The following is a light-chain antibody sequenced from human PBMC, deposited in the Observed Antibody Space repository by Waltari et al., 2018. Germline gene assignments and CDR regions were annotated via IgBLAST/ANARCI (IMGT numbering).Light chain of an antibody. V-gene: IGLV1-51*02. Sequence: QSVLTQPPSVSAAPGQRVTISCSGGSSNIGNNYVSWYRQFPGTAPKLLCYENTERPSGIPGRFSGSKSGTSATLDITGLQAGDEADYYCGTWDSSLSGAVFGGGTHLTVL. CDR3: GTWDSSLSGAV. CDR1: SSNIGNNY. CDR2: ENT. J-gene: IGLJ7*01.